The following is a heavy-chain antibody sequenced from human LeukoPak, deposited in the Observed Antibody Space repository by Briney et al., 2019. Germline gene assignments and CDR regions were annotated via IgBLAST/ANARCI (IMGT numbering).Heavy chain of an antibody. CDR2: IYYNGNT. Sequence: SETLSLTCTVSGNSISRAGYYWNWIRQHPGKGLEWIGYIYYNGNTFYNPSLESRMTMSLDTSKSQFSLKLSSVTAADTAVYYCARSGDLGGGFDYWGQRTLVTVSS. D-gene: IGHD3-10*01. CDR1: GNSISRAGYY. J-gene: IGHJ4*02. V-gene: IGHV4-31*03. CDR3: ARSGDLGGGFDY.